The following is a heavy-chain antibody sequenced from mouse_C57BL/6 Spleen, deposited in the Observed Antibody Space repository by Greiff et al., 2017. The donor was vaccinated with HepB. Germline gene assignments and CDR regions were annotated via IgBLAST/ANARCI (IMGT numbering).Heavy chain of an antibody. J-gene: IGHJ3*01. CDR3: ARTDYGSRTWFAY. CDR2: IDPANGNT. V-gene: IGHV14-3*01. CDR1: GFNIKNTY. Sequence: EVQLQQSGAELVKPGASVKLSCTASGFNIKNTYMHWVKQRPEQGLEWIGRIDPANGNTKYAPKFQGKATITADTSSNTAYLQLSSLTSEDTAIYYCARTDYGSRTWFAYWGQGTLVTVSA. D-gene: IGHD1-1*01.